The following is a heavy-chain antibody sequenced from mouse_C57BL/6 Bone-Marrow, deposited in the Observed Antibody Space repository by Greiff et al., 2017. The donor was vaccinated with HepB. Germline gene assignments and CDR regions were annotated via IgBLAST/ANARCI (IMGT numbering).Heavy chain of an antibody. Sequence: EVMLVEFGGDLVKPGGSLKLSCAASGFTFSSYGMSWVRQTPDKRLEWVATISSGGSYTYYPDSVKGRFTISRDNAKNTLYLQMSSLKSEDTAMYYCARKDYYGSSWYFDVWGTGTTVTVSS. CDR2: ISSGGSYT. D-gene: IGHD1-1*01. CDR1: GFTFSSYG. CDR3: ARKDYYGSSWYFDV. V-gene: IGHV5-6*01. J-gene: IGHJ1*03.